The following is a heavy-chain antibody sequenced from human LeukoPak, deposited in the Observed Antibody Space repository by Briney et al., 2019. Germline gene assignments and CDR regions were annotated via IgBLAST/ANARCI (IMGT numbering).Heavy chain of an antibody. CDR3: ARESGSSSGFIDY. Sequence: GGSLRLSCAASGFTFSDYYMSWIRRAPGKGLEWVSHISSSGSIIYYADSVKGRYTISRDNAKKSLYLQMNSPRAEDTAIYYCARESGSSSGFIDYWGQGILVTVSS. D-gene: IGHD5-18*01. CDR2: ISSSGSII. V-gene: IGHV3-11*01. J-gene: IGHJ4*02. CDR1: GFTFSDYY.